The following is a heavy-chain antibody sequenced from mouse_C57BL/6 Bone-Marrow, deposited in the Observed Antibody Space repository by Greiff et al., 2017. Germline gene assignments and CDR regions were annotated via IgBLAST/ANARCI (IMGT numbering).Heavy chain of an antibody. J-gene: IGHJ1*03. CDR2: IHPNSGSN. CDR1: GYTFTSYW. CDR3: ARGRGCSNRYFDV. V-gene: IGHV1-64*01. D-gene: IGHD1-1*01. Sequence: QVQLKQPGAELVKPGASVTLSCKASGYTFTSYWMHWVKQRPGQGLEWIGMIHPNSGSNNYNEKFKSKATLTVDKSSSTAYMQLSSLTSEDSAVYYCARGRGCSNRYFDVWGTGTTVTVSS.